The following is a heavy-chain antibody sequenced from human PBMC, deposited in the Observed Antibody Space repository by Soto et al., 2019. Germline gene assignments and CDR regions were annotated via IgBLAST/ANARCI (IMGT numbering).Heavy chain of an antibody. CDR2: IIPIFGTA. CDR1: GGTFSSYA. J-gene: IGHJ6*02. CDR3: ARDSGHCSGGSCQNYYYYGMDV. D-gene: IGHD2-15*01. Sequence: SVKVSCKASGGTFSSYAISWVRQAPGQGLEWMGGIIPIFGTANYAQKFQGRVTITADKSTSTAYMELSSLRSEDTAVYYCARDSGHCSGGSCQNYYYYGMDVWGQGTTVTVSS. V-gene: IGHV1-69*06.